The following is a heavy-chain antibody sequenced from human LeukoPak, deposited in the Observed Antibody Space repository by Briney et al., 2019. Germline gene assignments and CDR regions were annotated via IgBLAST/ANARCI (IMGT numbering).Heavy chain of an antibody. CDR1: GFSFSDYG. V-gene: IGHV3-30*02. CDR3: AKDQAGG. D-gene: IGHD6-19*01. Sequence: GGSLRLSCGASGFSFSDYGMHWVRQGPGKGLEWVAFVVYDGSVKVYADSVKGRFTVSRDNSKNTMYLQMNSLRTEDTALYYCAKDQAGGWGQGTLVTVSP. CDR2: VVYDGSVK. J-gene: IGHJ4*02.